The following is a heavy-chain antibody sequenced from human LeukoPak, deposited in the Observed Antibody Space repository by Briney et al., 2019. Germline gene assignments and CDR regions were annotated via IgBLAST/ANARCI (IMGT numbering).Heavy chain of an antibody. CDR1: GYIFTGYY. D-gene: IGHD2-2*01. CDR3: ARDPVVPAAISEVDLPHYYYYMDV. J-gene: IGHJ6*03. CDR2: INPNSGGT. V-gene: IGHV1-2*04. Sequence: ASVKVSCKASGYIFTGYYIHWVRQAPGQGLEWMGWINPNSGGTNYAQKFQGWVTMTRDTSISTAYMELSRLRSDDTAVYYCARDPVVPAAISEVDLPHYYYYMDVWGKGTTVTVSS.